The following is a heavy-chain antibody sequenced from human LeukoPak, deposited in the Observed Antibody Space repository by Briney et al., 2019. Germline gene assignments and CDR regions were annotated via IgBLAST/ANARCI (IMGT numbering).Heavy chain of an antibody. V-gene: IGHV1-18*01. CDR3: ARDLRREYYYDSSGYYFHY. CDR1: GYTFTSYG. Sequence: ASVTVSCMASGYTFTSYGISWVRQAPGQGREWMGWISAYNGNTNYAQTLQGRVTMTTDTSTSTAYMELRSLRSGDAAVYYCARDLRREYYYDSSGYYFHYWGQGTLVTVSS. CDR2: ISAYNGNT. J-gene: IGHJ4*02. D-gene: IGHD3-22*01.